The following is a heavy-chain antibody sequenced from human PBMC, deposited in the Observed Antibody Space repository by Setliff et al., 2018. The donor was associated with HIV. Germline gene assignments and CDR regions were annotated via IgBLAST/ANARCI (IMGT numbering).Heavy chain of an antibody. CDR1: GFTFDDYA. J-gene: IGHJ4*02. CDR3: AKNSAWAVIGSDYYLDF. D-gene: IGHD6-19*01. Sequence: PGGSLRLSCTASGFTFDDYAMHWVRQAPGKGLEWVSGISWNSGSIGYADSVKGRFTISRDKSKNTLYLQMNSLRAEDTAVYYCAKNSAWAVIGSDYYLDFWGQGTLVTVSS. CDR2: ISWNSGSI. V-gene: IGHV3-9*01.